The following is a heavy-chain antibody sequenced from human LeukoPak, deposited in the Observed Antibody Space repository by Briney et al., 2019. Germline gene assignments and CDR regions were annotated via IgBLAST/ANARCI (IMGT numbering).Heavy chain of an antibody. CDR3: AKDMIMVEANFDY. CDR2: ISGSGGAA. CDR1: GFSFSSYW. Sequence: GGSLRLSCAASGFSFSSYWMHWVRQAPGKGLEWVSAISGSGGAAHYADSVKGRFAISRDNSKNTLYLQMNSLRAEDTAVYYCAKDMIMVEANFDYWGQGILVTVSS. J-gene: IGHJ4*02. D-gene: IGHD3-22*01. V-gene: IGHV3-23*01.